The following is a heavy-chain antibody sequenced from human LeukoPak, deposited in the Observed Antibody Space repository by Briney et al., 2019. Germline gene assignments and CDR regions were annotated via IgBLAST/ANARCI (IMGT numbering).Heavy chain of an antibody. CDR2: IYSSGST. Sequence: PSETLSLTCTVSGGSISSYYWSWIRQPPGKGLEWIGYIYSSGSTNYNPSLKSRVTISVDTSKNQFSLKLSSVTAADTAVYYCARSYYDSSDYYFTSWGQGILVTVSS. CDR1: GGSISSYY. J-gene: IGHJ4*02. CDR3: ARSYYDSSDYYFTS. V-gene: IGHV4-59*08. D-gene: IGHD3-22*01.